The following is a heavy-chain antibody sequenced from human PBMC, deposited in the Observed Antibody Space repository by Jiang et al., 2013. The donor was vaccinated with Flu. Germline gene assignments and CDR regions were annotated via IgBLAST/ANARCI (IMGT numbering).Heavy chain of an antibody. V-gene: IGHV1-8*01. CDR3: ARGAYYDSSGYTLRDY. CDR1: GYTFTSYD. D-gene: IGHD3-22*01. CDR2: MNPNSGNT. Sequence: SVKVSCKASGYTFTSYDINWVRQAPGQGLEWMGWMNPNSGNTGYAQKFQGRVTMTRNTSISTAYMELSSLRSEDTAVYYCARGAYYDSSGYTLRDYWGQGTLVTVSS. J-gene: IGHJ4*02.